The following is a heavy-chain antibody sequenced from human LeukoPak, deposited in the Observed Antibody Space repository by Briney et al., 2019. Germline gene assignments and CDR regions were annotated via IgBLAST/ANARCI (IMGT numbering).Heavy chain of an antibody. Sequence: SETLSLTCAVYGGSFSGYYWSWIRQPPGKGLEWIGEINHSGSTNYNPSLKSRVTISVDTSKNQFSLKLSSVTAADTAVYYCARVPSNYYDSSGYFYYFDYWGQGTLVTVSS. V-gene: IGHV4-34*01. CDR2: INHSGST. D-gene: IGHD3-22*01. J-gene: IGHJ4*02. CDR3: ARVPSNYYDSSGYFYYFDY. CDR1: GGSFSGYY.